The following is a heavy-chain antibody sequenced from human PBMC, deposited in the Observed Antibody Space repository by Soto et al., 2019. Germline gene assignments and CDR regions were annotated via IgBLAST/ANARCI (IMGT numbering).Heavy chain of an antibody. CDR2: ISAHNGNT. CDR3: ARVGYGDY. V-gene: IGHV1-18*01. Sequence: QVHLVQSGAEVKKPGASVKVSCKGSGYAFTTYGINWVRQAPGQGLEWMGWISAHNGNTNYAQKLQGRVTVTRDTSTIAAYMVLSSLRSDDTAVYYCARVGYGDYWGQGAMVTVSS. D-gene: IGHD1-1*01. J-gene: IGHJ4*02. CDR1: GYAFTTYG.